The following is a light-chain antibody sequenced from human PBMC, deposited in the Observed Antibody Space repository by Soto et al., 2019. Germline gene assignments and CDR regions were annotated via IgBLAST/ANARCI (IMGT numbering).Light chain of an antibody. CDR1: SGHSTYA. V-gene: IGLV4-69*01. J-gene: IGLJ3*02. Sequence: QTVVTQSPSASASLGASVKLTCTLSSGHSTYAIAWHQLQPDKGPRYLMKLNSDGSHNKGDGIPDRFSGSSSGAERYLTISSLQSEDEADYYCQAWGTGIRVFGGGTKVTVL. CDR3: QAWGTGIRV. CDR2: LNSDGSH.